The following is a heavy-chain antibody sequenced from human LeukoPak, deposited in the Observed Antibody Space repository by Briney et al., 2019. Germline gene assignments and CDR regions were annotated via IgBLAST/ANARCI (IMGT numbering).Heavy chain of an antibody. CDR2: INPSGGST. Sequence: ASVKVSCKASGYTFTSYYMHWVRQAPGQGLEWMGIINPSGGSTSYAQKFQGRVTMTRDTSTSTVYMELSSLRSEDTAVYYCARGSIVVVPAAKYYFDYWGQGTLVTVSS. CDR1: GYTFTSYY. D-gene: IGHD2-2*01. V-gene: IGHV1-46*01. CDR3: ARGSIVVVPAAKYYFDY. J-gene: IGHJ4*02.